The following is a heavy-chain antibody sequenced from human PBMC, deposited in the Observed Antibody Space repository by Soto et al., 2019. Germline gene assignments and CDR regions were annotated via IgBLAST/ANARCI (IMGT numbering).Heavy chain of an antibody. Sequence: EVQLLESGGGLVQPAGSLRLSCEASGFTFSSYAMSWVHQAPGKGLEWVSGISGGGSTTYYADSVKGRFTISRDNSKNTLYLQLNSLRAEDTAVYYCARDQAAGGTISRYFQDWGQGTLVTVSS. CDR2: ISGGGSTT. J-gene: IGHJ1*01. D-gene: IGHD6-13*01. V-gene: IGHV3-23*01. CDR1: GFTFSSYA. CDR3: ARDQAAGGTISRYFQD.